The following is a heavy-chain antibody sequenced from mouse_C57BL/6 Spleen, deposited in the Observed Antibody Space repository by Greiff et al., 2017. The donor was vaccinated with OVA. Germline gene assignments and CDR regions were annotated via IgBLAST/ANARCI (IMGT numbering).Heavy chain of an antibody. CDR3: ARSSVVAHYYAMDY. CDR2: INPNNGGT. CDR1: GYTFTDYY. V-gene: IGHV1-26*01. Sequence: EVKLQQSGPELVKPGASVKISCKASGYTFTDYYMNWVKQSHGKSLEWIGDINPNNGGTSYNQKFKGKATLTVDKSSSTAYMELRSLTSEDSAVYYCARSSVVAHYYAMDYWGQGTSVTVSS. D-gene: IGHD1-1*01. J-gene: IGHJ4*01.